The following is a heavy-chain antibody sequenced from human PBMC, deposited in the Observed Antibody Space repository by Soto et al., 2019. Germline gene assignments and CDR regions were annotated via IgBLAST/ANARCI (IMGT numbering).Heavy chain of an antibody. V-gene: IGHV4-31*03. D-gene: IGHD3-10*01. CDR3: AREGSSGSWFDP. Sequence: QVQLQESGPGLVKPSQTLSLTCTVSGGSISSGGYYWNWIRQHPGKGLEWIGYIYYSGSTYYNPSPRSRVTISVDTSKNQSSRKLTSVTAADTAVYYCAREGSSGSWFDPWGQGTLVTVSS. CDR1: GGSISSGGYY. J-gene: IGHJ5*02. CDR2: IYYSGST.